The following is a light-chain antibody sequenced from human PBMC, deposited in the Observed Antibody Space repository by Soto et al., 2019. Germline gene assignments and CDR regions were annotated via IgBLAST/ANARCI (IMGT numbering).Light chain of an antibody. CDR3: QQSSNWQGT. CDR2: DAS. CDR1: QSVSTY. Sequence: EIVLTQSPATLSLSPGERATLSCRASQSVSTYLAWYQQKAGRPPRLLIYDASKRAPGIPATFSGRGSGTDFTLTISSLEPEDFAVYYCQQSSNWQGTFGPGTKVDIK. V-gene: IGKV3-11*01. J-gene: IGKJ1*01.